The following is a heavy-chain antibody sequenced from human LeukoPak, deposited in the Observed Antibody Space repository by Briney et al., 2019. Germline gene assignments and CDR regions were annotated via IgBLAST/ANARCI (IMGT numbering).Heavy chain of an antibody. CDR2: IIPILGIA. D-gene: IGHD2-8*01. J-gene: IGHJ4*02. CDR1: GGTFSSYA. CDR3: ARDTPVYANGGYDY. V-gene: IGHV1-69*04. Sequence: ASVKVSCKASGGTFSSYAISWVRQAPGQGLEWMGRIIPILGIANYAQKFQGRVTITADKSTSTAYMELSSLRSEDTAVYYCARDTPVYANGGYDYWGQGTLVTVSS.